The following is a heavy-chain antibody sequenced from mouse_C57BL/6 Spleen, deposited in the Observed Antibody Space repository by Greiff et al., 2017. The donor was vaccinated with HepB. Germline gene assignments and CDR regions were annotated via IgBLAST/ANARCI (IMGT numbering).Heavy chain of an antibody. V-gene: IGHV1-15*01. CDR2: IDPETGGT. CDR1: GYTFTDYE. Sequence: QVQLKESGAELVRPGASVTLSCKASGYTFTDYEMHWVKQTPVHGLEWIGAIDPETGGTAYNQKFKGKAILTADKSSSTAYMELRSLTSEDSAVYYCTRQLGYFDYWGQGTTLTVSS. CDR3: TRQLGYFDY. D-gene: IGHD3-1*01. J-gene: IGHJ2*01.